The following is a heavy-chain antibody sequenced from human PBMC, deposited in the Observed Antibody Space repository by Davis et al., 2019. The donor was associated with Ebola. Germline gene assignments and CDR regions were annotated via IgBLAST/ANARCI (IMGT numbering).Heavy chain of an antibody. CDR2: INPNSGGT. D-gene: IGHD3-10*01. V-gene: IGHV1-2*04. Sequence: ASVKVSCKASGYTFTGYYMHWVRQAPGQGLEWMGWINPNSGGTNYAQKFQGWVTMTRDTSISTAYMELSRLRSDDTAVYYSARQVYRSWLGKDYWGQGTLVTVSS. CDR3: ARQVYRSWLGKDY. CDR1: GYTFTGYY. J-gene: IGHJ4*02.